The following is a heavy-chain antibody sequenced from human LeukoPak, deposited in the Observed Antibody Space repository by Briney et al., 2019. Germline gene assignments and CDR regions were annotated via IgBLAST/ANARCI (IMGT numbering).Heavy chain of an antibody. CDR2: IWYDGSNK. J-gene: IGHJ4*02. CDR3: ARGRSGSYFAPAYYFDY. Sequence: GGSLRLSCAASGFTFSSYGMHWVRQAPGKGLEWVAVIWYDGSNKYYADSVKGRFTISRDNSKNTLYLQMNSLRAEDTAVYYCARGRSGSYFAPAYYFDYWSQGTLVTVSS. V-gene: IGHV3-33*08. CDR1: GFTFSSYG. D-gene: IGHD1-26*01.